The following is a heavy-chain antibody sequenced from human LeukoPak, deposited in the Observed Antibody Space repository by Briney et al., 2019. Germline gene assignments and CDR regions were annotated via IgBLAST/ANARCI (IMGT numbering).Heavy chain of an antibody. Sequence: PSETLSLTCTVSGGSISSSSYYWGWIRQPPGKGLEWIGSIYYSGSTCYNPSLKSRVTISVDTSKNQFSLKLSSVTAADTAVYYCARQKWELLLDAFDIWGQGTMVTVSS. V-gene: IGHV4-39*01. CDR2: IYYSGST. CDR3: ARQKWELLLDAFDI. J-gene: IGHJ3*02. D-gene: IGHD1-26*01. CDR1: GGSISSSSYY.